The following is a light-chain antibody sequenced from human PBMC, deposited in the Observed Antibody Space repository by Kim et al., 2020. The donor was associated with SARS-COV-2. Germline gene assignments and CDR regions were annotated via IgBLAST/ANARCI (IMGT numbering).Light chain of an antibody. CDR3: QQYGSSPGT. Sequence: LCPGERATLHCRASQSVSSSYLAWYQQKPGQAPRLLIYGASSRATGIPDRFSGSGSGTDFTLTISRLEPEDFAVYYCQQYGSSPGTFGQGTKLEI. CDR1: QSVSSSY. V-gene: IGKV3-20*01. CDR2: GAS. J-gene: IGKJ2*01.